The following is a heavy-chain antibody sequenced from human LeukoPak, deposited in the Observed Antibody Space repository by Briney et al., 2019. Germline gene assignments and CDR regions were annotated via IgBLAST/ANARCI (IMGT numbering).Heavy chain of an antibody. V-gene: IGHV3-9*01. J-gene: IGHJ6*03. D-gene: IGHD3-10*01. CDR1: GFTFDNYA. Sequence: GGSLRLSCAASGFTFDNYAMHWVRQAPGKGLEWVSGISWNGGSIDYADSVKGRFTISRDNAKNSLYLQMNSLRPEDTALYFCAKGRGAYNYYYYMDVWGKGTTVTVSS. CDR2: ISWNGGSI. CDR3: AKGRGAYNYYYYMDV.